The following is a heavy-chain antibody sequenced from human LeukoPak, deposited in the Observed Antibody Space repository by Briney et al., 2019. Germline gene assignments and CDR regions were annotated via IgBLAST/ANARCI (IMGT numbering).Heavy chain of an antibody. D-gene: IGHD6-13*01. Sequence: GRSLRLSCAASGFTFYDYAMHWVRHAPGKGLEWVSGISWNSGSIGYADSVKGRFTISRDNAKNSLYLQMNSLRAEDTALYYCAKGSSSSWNSGWFDPWGQGTLVTVSS. CDR2: ISWNSGSI. J-gene: IGHJ5*02. CDR1: GFTFYDYA. CDR3: AKGSSSSWNSGWFDP. V-gene: IGHV3-9*01.